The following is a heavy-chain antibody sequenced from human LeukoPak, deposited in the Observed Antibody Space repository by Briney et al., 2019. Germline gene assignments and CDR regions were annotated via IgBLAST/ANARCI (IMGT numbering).Heavy chain of an antibody. V-gene: IGHV5-51*01. CDR3: ARQNDFRLDY. CDR2: IYPGDSDT. D-gene: IGHD3-3*01. J-gene: IGHJ4*02. Sequence: GESLKISCKGSGYTFSSYWIGWVRQMPGKGLEWMGIIYPGDSDTRYSPSLQGQVTISVDTSIGIAYLQWSSLKASDTAIYYCARQNDFRLDYWGQGTLVTVSS. CDR1: GYTFSSYW.